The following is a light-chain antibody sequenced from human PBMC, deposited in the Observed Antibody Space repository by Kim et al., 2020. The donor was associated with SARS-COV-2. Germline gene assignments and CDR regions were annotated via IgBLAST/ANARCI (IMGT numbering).Light chain of an antibody. Sequence: ATINCKSSQSVLYSSNNKNYLAWYQQKPGQSPKLLINWAATRESGVPDRFSGSGSGTDFTLTISSLHSEDVAVYYCQQSYSTPSTFGGGTKVDIK. CDR3: QQSYSTPST. CDR2: WAA. CDR1: QSVLYSSNNKNY. V-gene: IGKV4-1*01. J-gene: IGKJ4*01.